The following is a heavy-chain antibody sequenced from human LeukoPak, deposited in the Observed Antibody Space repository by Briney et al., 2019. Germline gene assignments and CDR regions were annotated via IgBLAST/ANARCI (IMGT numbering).Heavy chain of an antibody. Sequence: PSETLSLTCTGSGGTMRDYYWSWIRQPPGKGLEWIGSIYYSETTYYNPSLKSRVTISVDTSKNQFSLRLSSVTAADTAVYYCARQRYYGVGSYSLNWSDPCGQGTLVTVSS. J-gene: IGHJ5*02. CDR2: IYYSETT. D-gene: IGHD3-10*01. V-gene: IGHV4-59*05. CDR1: GGTMRDYY. CDR3: ARQRYYGVGSYSLNWSDP.